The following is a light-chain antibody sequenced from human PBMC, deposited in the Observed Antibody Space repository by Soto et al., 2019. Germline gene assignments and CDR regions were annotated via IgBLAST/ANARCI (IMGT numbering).Light chain of an antibody. CDR3: QQYANLPRT. CDR2: GAS. J-gene: IGKJ4*01. Sequence: IMMTKSPATLSVSPGERATLSCRASQSVSSNLAWYQQKPGQAPRLLIYGASTRATGFPARFSGSGSGTEFTLTISSLQSEDFAVYYCQQYANLPRTFGGGTKVDIK. CDR1: QSVSSN. V-gene: IGKV3-15*01.